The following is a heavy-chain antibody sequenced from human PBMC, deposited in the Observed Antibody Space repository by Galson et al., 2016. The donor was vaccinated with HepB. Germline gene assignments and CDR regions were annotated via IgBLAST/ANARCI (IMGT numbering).Heavy chain of an antibody. CDR2: VTHTGNA. CDR1: GGSFNSYS. Sequence: SETLSLTCSVYGGSFNSYSWSWIRQPPGKGLELIGEVTHTGNANYNPSLESRLTMAIDTSKNQFSLRLRSVTAADTAVYYCAREDWYFDVWGRGTQVTVSS. CDR3: AREDWYFDV. V-gene: IGHV4-34*01. J-gene: IGHJ2*01.